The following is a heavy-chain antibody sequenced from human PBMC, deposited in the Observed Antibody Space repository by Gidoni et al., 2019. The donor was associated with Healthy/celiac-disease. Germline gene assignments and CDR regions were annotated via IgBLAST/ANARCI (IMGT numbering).Heavy chain of an antibody. D-gene: IGHD6-19*01. V-gene: IGHV3-11*01. CDR2: ISSSGSTI. CDR3: ARVGPRGQWLDYYFDY. J-gene: IGHJ4*02. Sequence: QVQLVESGGGLVKPGGSLRLSGPASGFPFRHYDLSWIRQAPGKGLEWVSYISSSGSTIYYADSVKGRFTISRDNAKNSLYLQMNSLRAEDTAVYYCARVGPRGQWLDYYFDYWGQGTLVTVSS. CDR1: GFPFRHYD.